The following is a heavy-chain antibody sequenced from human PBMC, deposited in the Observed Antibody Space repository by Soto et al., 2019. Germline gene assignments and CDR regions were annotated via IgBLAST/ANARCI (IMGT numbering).Heavy chain of an antibody. CDR3: TTYSLVFRFLEWAFDP. D-gene: IGHD3-3*01. Sequence: EVQLVESGGGLVKPGGSLRLSCAASGFTFSNAWMSWVRQAPGKGLEWVGRIKSKTDGGTTDYAAPVKGRFTISRDDSKNTLYLHMNSLKTEDTAVYYCTTYSLVFRFLEWAFDPWGQGTLVTVSS. CDR2: IKSKTDGGTT. J-gene: IGHJ5*02. CDR1: GFTFSNAW. V-gene: IGHV3-15*01.